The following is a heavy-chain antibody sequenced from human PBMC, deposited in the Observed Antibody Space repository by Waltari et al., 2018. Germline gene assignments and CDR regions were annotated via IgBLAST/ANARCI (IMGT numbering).Heavy chain of an antibody. D-gene: IGHD6-19*01. CDR2: VDPEDGET. CDR3: ATALGDSSSASRPFDF. CDR1: GYTFSHYY. Sequence: EVQLLQSGAELKEPGTTVRISGKVYGYTFSHYYIHWVQQAPGKGLRWMGLVDPEDGETIYADNFQGRVTISADTSTDTAFMELSSLRSEDTAVFYCATALGDSSSASRPFDFWGQGTMITVSS. J-gene: IGHJ3*01. V-gene: IGHV1-69-2*01.